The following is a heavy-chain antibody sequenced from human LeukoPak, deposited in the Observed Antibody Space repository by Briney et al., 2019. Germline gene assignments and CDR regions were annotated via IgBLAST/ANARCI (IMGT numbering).Heavy chain of an antibody. CDR3: APRFGELSD. CDR2: IWYDGSNK. D-gene: IGHD3-10*01. CDR1: GFTFSSYG. J-gene: IGHJ4*02. Sequence: HPGGSLRLSCAASGFTFSSYGIHWVRQAPGKGLEWVTLIWYDGSNKFYADSVKGRFTISRDNSKNTLYLQMNSLRAEDTAVYYCAPRFGELSDWGQGTLVTVSS. V-gene: IGHV3-30*02.